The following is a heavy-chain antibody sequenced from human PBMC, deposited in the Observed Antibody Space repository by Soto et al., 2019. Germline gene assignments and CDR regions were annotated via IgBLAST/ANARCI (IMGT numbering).Heavy chain of an antibody. CDR1: GGSISSSSYY. Sequence: ETLCLTCPVSGGSISSSSYYWGWIRQPPGKGLEWIGSIYYSGSTYYNPSLKSRVTISVDTSKNQFSLKLSSVTAADTAVYYCARRGDDDFWSGVYGMDVWGQGTKVTVYS. V-gene: IGHV4-39*01. CDR2: IYYSGST. J-gene: IGHJ6*02. CDR3: ARRGDDDFWSGVYGMDV. D-gene: IGHD3-3*01.